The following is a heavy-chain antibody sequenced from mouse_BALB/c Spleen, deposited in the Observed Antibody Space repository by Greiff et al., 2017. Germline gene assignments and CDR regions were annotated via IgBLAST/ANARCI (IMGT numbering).Heavy chain of an antibody. CDR3: ARDDYYGSSFQAWFAY. CDR1: GFTFSDYY. D-gene: IGHD1-1*01. Sequence: DVHLVESGGGLVKPGGSLKLSCAASGFTFSDYYMYWVRQTPEKRLEWVATISDGGSYTYYPDSVKGRFTISRDNAKNNLYLQMSSLKSEGTAMYYCARDDYYGSSFQAWFAYWGQGTLVTVSA. CDR2: ISDGGSYT. V-gene: IGHV5-4*02. J-gene: IGHJ3*01.